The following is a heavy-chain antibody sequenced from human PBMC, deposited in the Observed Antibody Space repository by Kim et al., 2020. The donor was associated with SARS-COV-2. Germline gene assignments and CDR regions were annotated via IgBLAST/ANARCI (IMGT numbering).Heavy chain of an antibody. V-gene: IGHV4-4*02. CDR2: IYHSGST. Sequence: SETLSLTCAVSGGSISSSNWWSWVRQPPGKGLEWIGEIYHSGSTNYNPSLKSRVTISVDKSKNQFSLKLSSVTAADTAVYYCAREGFGGVEYYYYYGMDVWGQGTTVTVSS. CDR3: AREGFGGVEYYYYYGMDV. J-gene: IGHJ6*02. CDR1: GGSISSSNW. D-gene: IGHD3-16*01.